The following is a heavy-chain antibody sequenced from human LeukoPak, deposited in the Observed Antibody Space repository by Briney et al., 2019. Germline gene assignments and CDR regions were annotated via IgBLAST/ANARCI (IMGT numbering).Heavy chain of an antibody. D-gene: IGHD6-19*01. Sequence: SETLSLTCTVSGGSISSYYWSWIRQPAGKGLEWIGRIYTSGSTNYNPSLKSRVTISVDKSKNQFSLKLSSVTAADTAVYYCARAGVAVAGSYYFDYWGQGTLVIVSS. CDR2: IYTSGST. J-gene: IGHJ4*02. V-gene: IGHV4-4*07. CDR1: GGSISSYY. CDR3: ARAGVAVAGSYYFDY.